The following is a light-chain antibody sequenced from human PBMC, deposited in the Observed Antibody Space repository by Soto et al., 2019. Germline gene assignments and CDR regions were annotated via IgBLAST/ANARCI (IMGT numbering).Light chain of an antibody. V-gene: IGKV1-9*01. CDR2: ATS. Sequence: DIPLTQSPSFLSASVGDRVTITCRASQGISSYLAWYQQRPGKAPKLLIYATSTLQSGGPSRFSGSGSGTEFTLTISSLQTEDSATYYCQQLISYPLTFGGGTKVEIK. J-gene: IGKJ4*01. CDR3: QQLISYPLT. CDR1: QGISSY.